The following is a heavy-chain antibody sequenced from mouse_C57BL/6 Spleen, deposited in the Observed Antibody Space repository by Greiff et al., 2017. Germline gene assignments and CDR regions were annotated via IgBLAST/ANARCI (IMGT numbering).Heavy chain of an antibody. CDR2: IYPGDGDT. V-gene: IGHV1-82*01. Sequence: VQLQESGPELVKPGASVKISCKASGYAFSSSWMNWVKQRPGKGLEWIGRIYPGDGDTNYNGKVKGKATLTADKSSSTAYMQLSSLTSEDSAVYFCARVVTTVVAKAMDYWGQGTSVTVSS. D-gene: IGHD1-1*01. J-gene: IGHJ4*01. CDR3: ARVVTTVVAKAMDY. CDR1: GYAFSSSW.